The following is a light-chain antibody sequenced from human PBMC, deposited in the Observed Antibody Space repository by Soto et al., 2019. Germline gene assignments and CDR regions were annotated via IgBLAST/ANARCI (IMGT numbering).Light chain of an antibody. V-gene: IGLV1-44*01. Sequence: QSALTQPRSASGTPGQRVTISCSGSSSNIGSNTVNWYQQLPGTAPKLLIYSNNQRPSGVPDRFSGPKSGTSASLAISGLQSEDEADYYCAAWDDSLNGYVFGTGTKVTVL. J-gene: IGLJ1*01. CDR1: SSNIGSNT. CDR2: SNN. CDR3: AAWDDSLNGYV.